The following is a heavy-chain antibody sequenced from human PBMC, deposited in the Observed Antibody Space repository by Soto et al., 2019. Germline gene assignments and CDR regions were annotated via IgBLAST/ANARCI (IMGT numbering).Heavy chain of an antibody. Sequence: GASVKVSCKASGYTFTSYYMHWVRQAPGQGLEWMGIINPSGGSTSYAQKFQGRVTMTRDTSTSTVHMELSSLRSEDTAVYYCASSLLGYCSSTSCYELTGYYGMDVWGQGTTVTVSS. CDR2: INPSGGST. V-gene: IGHV1-46*01. CDR3: ASSLLGYCSSTSCYELTGYYGMDV. J-gene: IGHJ6*02. D-gene: IGHD2-2*01. CDR1: GYTFTSYY.